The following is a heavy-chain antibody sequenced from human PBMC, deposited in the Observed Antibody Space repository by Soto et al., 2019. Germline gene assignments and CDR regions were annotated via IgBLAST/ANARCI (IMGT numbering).Heavy chain of an antibody. CDR3: ARDPGFTVTLYWYFDL. CDR1: GFTFSSYG. Sequence: QVQLVESGGGVVQPGRSLRLSCAASGFTFSSYGMHWVRQAPGKGLEWVAVIWYDGSNKYYADSVNGRFTISRDNSKNTLYLQMNSLRAEDTAVYYCARDPGFTVTLYWYFDLWGRGTLVTVSS. D-gene: IGHD4-17*01. J-gene: IGHJ2*01. V-gene: IGHV3-33*01. CDR2: IWYDGSNK.